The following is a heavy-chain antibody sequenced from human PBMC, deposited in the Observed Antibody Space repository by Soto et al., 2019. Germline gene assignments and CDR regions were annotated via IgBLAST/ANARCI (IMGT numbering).Heavy chain of an antibody. CDR2: TRNKANSYAA. V-gene: IGHV3-72*01. D-gene: IGHD1-26*01. CDR1: GFRFSDYY. J-gene: IGHJ4*02. Sequence: PGVSLRLSCAAAGFRFSDYYMDWVRQLPGMGLEWVGRTRNKANSYAAEYAPSVRGRFTISRHDSEDSMFLQLNSLKTEDTAVYYCARDTGGSYDFWGQGALVTVSS. CDR3: ARDTGGSYDF.